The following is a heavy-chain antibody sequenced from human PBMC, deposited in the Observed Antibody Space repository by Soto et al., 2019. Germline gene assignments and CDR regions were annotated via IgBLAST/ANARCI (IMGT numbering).Heavy chain of an antibody. CDR3: ARDTEGSWAAADHYYGMDV. V-gene: IGHV1-2*02. J-gene: IGHJ6*02. Sequence: ASVKVSCKASGYTFTGYYMHWVRQAPGQGLEWMGWINPNSGGTNYAQKFQGRVTMTTDTSTSTAYMELRSLRSDDTAVYYCARDTEGSWAAADHYYGMDVWGQGTTVTVSS. D-gene: IGHD6-13*01. CDR2: INPNSGGT. CDR1: GYTFTGYY.